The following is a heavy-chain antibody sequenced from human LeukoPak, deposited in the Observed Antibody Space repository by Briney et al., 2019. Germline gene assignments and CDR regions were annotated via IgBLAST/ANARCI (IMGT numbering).Heavy chain of an antibody. Sequence: SSETLSHTCTVSGGSISSYYWSWIRQPPGKGLEWIGYIYYSGSTNYNPSLKSRVTISVDTSKNQFSLKLSSVTAADTAVYYCARVPDYGDYADYWGQGTLVTVSS. CDR3: ARVPDYGDYADY. CDR1: GGSISSYY. J-gene: IGHJ4*02. D-gene: IGHD4-17*01. CDR2: IYYSGST. V-gene: IGHV4-59*12.